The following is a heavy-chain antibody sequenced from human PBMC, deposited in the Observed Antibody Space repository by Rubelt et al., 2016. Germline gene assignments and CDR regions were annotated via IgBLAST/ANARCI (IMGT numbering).Heavy chain of an antibody. J-gene: IGHJ4*02. Sequence: EVQLLESGGGLVQPGGSLRLSCRASGFTFSSYAMNWVRQAPGKGLEWVSHISGSGGSTNHADSVKGRFTISRDNSKKTLYLQMNSRRTKDTAVYYCAKETEMIVLSPSLVYWGQGTLVTVSS. CDR3: AKETEMIVLSPSLVY. D-gene: IGHD2/OR15-2a*01. CDR2: ISGSGGST. V-gene: IGHV3-23*01. CDR1: GFTFSSYA.